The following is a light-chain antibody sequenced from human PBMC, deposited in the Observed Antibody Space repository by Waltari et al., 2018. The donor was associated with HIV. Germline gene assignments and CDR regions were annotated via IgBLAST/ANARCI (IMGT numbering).Light chain of an antibody. CDR1: STDSRFYQS. CDR3: ASNRLDYTLI. J-gene: IGLJ2*01. V-gene: IGLV2-14*03. Sequence: QSALTQPASVSGFLGQSINISCPGISTDSRFYQSVSWYQQYPGKIPRLIIFDINNRPSGVSDHFSGSRSGNSASLTFSGLQSGDEAHYYCASNRLDYTLIFGGGTKLTVL. CDR2: DIN.